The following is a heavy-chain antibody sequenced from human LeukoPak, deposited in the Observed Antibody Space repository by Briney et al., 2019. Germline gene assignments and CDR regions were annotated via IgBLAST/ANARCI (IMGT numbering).Heavy chain of an antibody. Sequence: GGSLRLSCVSSGFTFRSYTMSWVRQAPGKGLEWVSSASGSESRTYYADSVKGRFTISRDNSKNTMYLQMNSLRAEDTALYYCAKTVVSTGWNYFDYWGQGTLVTVSS. J-gene: IGHJ4*02. CDR3: AKTVVSTGWNYFDY. CDR2: ASGSESRT. D-gene: IGHD2-8*02. V-gene: IGHV3-23*01. CDR1: GFTFRSYT.